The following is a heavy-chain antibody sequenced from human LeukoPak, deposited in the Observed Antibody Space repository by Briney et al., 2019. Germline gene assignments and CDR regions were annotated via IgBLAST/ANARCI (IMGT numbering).Heavy chain of an antibody. J-gene: IGHJ3*02. V-gene: IGHV1-18*01. CDR2: ISAYNGNT. Sequence: GASVKVSCKASGYTFTSYDISWVRQAPGQGLEWMGWISAYNGNTNYAQKLQGRVTMTTDTSTSTAYMELRSLRSDDTAVYYCARFAWFVAAAGNDAFDIWGQGTMVTVSS. D-gene: IGHD6-13*01. CDR1: GYTFTSYD. CDR3: ARFAWFVAAAGNDAFDI.